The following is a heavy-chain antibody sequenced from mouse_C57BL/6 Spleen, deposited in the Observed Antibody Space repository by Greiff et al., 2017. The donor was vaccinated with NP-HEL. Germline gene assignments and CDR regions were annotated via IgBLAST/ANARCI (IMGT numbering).Heavy chain of an antibody. CDR2: IDPETGGT. CDR1: GYTFTDYE. J-gene: IGHJ2*01. V-gene: IGHV1-15*01. Sequence: QVHVKQSGAELVRPGASVTLSCKASGYTFTDYEMHWVKQTPVHGLEWIGAIDPETGGTAYNQKFKGKAILTADKSSSTAYMGLRSLTSEDSAVYYCTRFPSITTVVAKDYWGQGTTLTVSS. CDR3: TRFPSITTVVAKDY. D-gene: IGHD1-1*01.